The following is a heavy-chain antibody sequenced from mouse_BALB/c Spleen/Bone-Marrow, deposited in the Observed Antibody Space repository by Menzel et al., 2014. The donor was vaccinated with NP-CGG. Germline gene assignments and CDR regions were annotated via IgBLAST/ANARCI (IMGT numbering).Heavy chain of an antibody. CDR3: ARWEYYAMDY. CDR1: DFNIKDYY. Sequence: EVQGVESGAELVRSGASVRLSCTTSDFNIKDYYIHWVKQRPVQGLEWIGWIDPESGDTEYAPKFQGKATMSADTSSNTAYLQLSSLTSEDTAVYYCARWEYYAMDYWGQGTSVTVSS. J-gene: IGHJ4*01. V-gene: IGHV14-4*02. CDR2: IDPESGDT. D-gene: IGHD2-3*01.